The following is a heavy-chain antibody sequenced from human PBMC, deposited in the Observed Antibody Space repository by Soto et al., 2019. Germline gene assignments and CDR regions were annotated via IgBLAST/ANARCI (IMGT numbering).Heavy chain of an antibody. Sequence: GASVKVSCKASGYSFTSYAFHWLRQAPGQRLEWTGWINAGNGNTKCSQKFQDRVTLTRDTSASTAYMEMSSLTSDDTTVYYCAREFHSVSLSWREFFQPWGQGTLVTVSS. CDR3: AREFHSVSLSWREFFQP. V-gene: IGHV1-3*01. D-gene: IGHD2-15*01. J-gene: IGHJ1*01. CDR2: INAGNGNT. CDR1: GYSFTSYA.